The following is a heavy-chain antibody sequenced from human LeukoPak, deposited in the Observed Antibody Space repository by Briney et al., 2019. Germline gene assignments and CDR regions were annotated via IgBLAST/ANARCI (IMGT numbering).Heavy chain of an antibody. J-gene: IGHJ4*02. CDR3: ARDNYGSGSYYFDY. D-gene: IGHD3-10*01. Sequence: QPGGSLELSCAASGFPVSSNYMSRVRPAPGKGLEWVSVIYSGGSTYYADSVKGRFTISRDNSKNTLYLQMNSLRAEDTAVYYCARDNYGSGSYYFDYWGQGTLVTVSS. CDR1: GFPVSSNY. CDR2: IYSGGST. V-gene: IGHV3-66*01.